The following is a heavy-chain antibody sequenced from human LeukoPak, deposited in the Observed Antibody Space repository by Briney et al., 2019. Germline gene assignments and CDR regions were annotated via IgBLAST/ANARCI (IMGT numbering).Heavy chain of an antibody. CDR2: ISSSSSYI. J-gene: IGHJ4*02. CDR3: ARADELLSIDY. V-gene: IGHV3-21*01. CDR1: GFTFSSYS. D-gene: IGHD3-10*01. Sequence: GGSLRLSCAASGFTFSSYSMNWVRQAPGKGLEWVSSISSSSSYIYFADSVKGRFTISRDNAKNSLYLQMNSLRAEDTAVYYCARADELLSIDYWGQGTLVTVSS.